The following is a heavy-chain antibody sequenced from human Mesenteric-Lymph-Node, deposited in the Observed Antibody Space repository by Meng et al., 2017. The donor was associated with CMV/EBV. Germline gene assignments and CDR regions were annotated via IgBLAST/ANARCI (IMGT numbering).Heavy chain of an antibody. D-gene: IGHD1-26*01. V-gene: IGHV1-2*02. J-gene: IGHJ4*02. CDR1: GYTFTGYY. CDR2: INPNSGDT. CDR3: ARGGVGATYYFDY. Sequence: ASVKVSCKASGYTFTGYYMHWVRQAPGQGLEWMGWINPNSGDTNSAQKFQGRVTITTDESTSTAYMELSSLRSEDTAVYYCARGGVGATYYFDYWGQGTLVTVSS.